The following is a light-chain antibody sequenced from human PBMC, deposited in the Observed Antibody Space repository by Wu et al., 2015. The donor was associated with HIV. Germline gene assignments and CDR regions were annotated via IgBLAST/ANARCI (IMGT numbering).Light chain of an antibody. CDR2: AAS. CDR1: QGISSY. Sequence: DIQLTQSPSFLSASVGDRVTITCRASQGISSYLAWYQQKPGKAPKLLIYAASTLQSGVPSRFSGSGSGTEFTLTISSLQPEDFATYYCQQLNSYPRFTFGLGPKWISN. J-gene: IGKJ3*01. V-gene: IGKV1-9*01. CDR3: QQLNSYPRFT.